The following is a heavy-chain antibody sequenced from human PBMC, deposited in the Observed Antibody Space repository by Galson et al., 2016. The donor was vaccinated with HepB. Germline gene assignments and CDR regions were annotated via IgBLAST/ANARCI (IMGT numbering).Heavy chain of an antibody. J-gene: IGHJ4*02. CDR1: GGSITSYY. V-gene: IGHV4-59*01. CDR2: IYHSGTT. D-gene: IGHD1-1*01. Sequence: SETLSLTCTVSGGSITSYYWTWIRQFPGKGLEWIGYIYHSGTTSYNPSLKSRVTTSVDTSKNQFSLKLSSVTAADTAVYFCARDTAGNDGNPFFDYWGQGALVTVSS. CDR3: ARDTAGNDGNPFFDY.